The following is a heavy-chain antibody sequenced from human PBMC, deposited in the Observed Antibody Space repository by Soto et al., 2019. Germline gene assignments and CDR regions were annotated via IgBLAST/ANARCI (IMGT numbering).Heavy chain of an antibody. CDR2: IIPIFGTA. D-gene: IGHD6-6*01. Sequence: SVKVSCKASGGTFSSYAISWVRQAPGQGFEWMGGIIPIFGTANYAQKFQGRVTITADESTSTAYMELSSLRSEDTAVYYCARVDSSSAGPYYYGMDVWGQGTTVTVSS. CDR1: GGTFSSYA. CDR3: ARVDSSSAGPYYYGMDV. V-gene: IGHV1-69*13. J-gene: IGHJ6*02.